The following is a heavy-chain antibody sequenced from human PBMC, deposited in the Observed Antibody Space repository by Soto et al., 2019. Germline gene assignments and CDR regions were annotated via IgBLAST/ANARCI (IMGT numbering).Heavy chain of an antibody. CDR2: ISAYNGNT. D-gene: IGHD6-13*01. CDR1: GYTFTSYG. CDR3: ARVFDYIAAAGTRGYMDG. V-gene: IGHV1-18*01. Sequence: ASVKVSCKASGYTFTSYGISWVRQAPGQGLEWMGWISAYNGNTNYAQKLQGRVTMTTDTSTSTAYMELRSLRSDDTAVYYCARVFDYIAAAGTRGYMDGWGKGTTVTVSS. J-gene: IGHJ6*03.